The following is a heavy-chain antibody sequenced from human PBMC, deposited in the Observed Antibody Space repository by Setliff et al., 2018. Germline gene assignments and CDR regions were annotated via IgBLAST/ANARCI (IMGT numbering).Heavy chain of an antibody. J-gene: IGHJ3*02. CDR2: ISSSSSYI. V-gene: IGHV3-21*01. Sequence: GGSLRLSCAASGFTFSSYSMNWVRQAPGKGLELVSSISSSSSYIYYADSVKGRFTISRDNAKNSLYLQMNSLRAEDTAVYYCAREWLQEAFDIWGQGTMVTVSS. CDR3: AREWLQEAFDI. D-gene: IGHD5-12*01. CDR1: GFTFSSYS.